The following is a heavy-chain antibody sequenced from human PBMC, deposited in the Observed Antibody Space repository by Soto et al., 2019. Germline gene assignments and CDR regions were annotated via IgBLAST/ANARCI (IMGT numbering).Heavy chain of an antibody. Sequence: LETLSLTCTVSGGSISSYYWSWIRQPPGKGLEWIGYIYYSGITNYNPSLRSRVTISVDTSKNQFSLKLSSVTAADTAVYYCARGYPSMVRGVITSNYHYDGMDVWGQGTTVTVSS. V-gene: IGHV4-59*01. CDR2: IYYSGIT. J-gene: IGHJ6*02. CDR3: ARGYPSMVRGVITSNYHYDGMDV. D-gene: IGHD3-10*01. CDR1: GGSISSYY.